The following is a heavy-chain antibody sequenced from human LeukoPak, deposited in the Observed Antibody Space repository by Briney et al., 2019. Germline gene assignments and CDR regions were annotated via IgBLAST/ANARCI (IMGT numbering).Heavy chain of an antibody. CDR3: AKDAYCGGGSCYGMAV. D-gene: IGHD2-15*01. Sequence: GGSLRLSCAASGFTFSSYVMSWVRQAPGKGLEWVSVISASGGSTDYAGSVKGRFTISRDNSENTPYLQMNRLRADDTALYYCAKDAYCGGGSCYGMAVWGQGTTVTVSS. CDR1: GFTFSSYV. J-gene: IGHJ6*02. V-gene: IGHV3-23*01. CDR2: ISASGGST.